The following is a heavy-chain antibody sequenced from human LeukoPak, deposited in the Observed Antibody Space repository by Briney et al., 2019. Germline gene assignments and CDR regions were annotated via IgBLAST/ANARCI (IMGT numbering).Heavy chain of an antibody. V-gene: IGHV1-69*13. CDR2: IIPIFGTA. J-gene: IGHJ4*02. Sequence: SVKVSCKASEYTFSSYYMHWVRQAPGQGLEWMGGIIPIFGTANYAQKFQGRVTITADESTSTAYMELSSLRSEDTAVYYCATTVAGTHFDYWGQGTLVTVSS. CDR1: EYTFSSYY. CDR3: ATTVAGTHFDY. D-gene: IGHD6-19*01.